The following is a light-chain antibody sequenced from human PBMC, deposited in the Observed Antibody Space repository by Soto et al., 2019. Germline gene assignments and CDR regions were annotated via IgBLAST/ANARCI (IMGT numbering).Light chain of an antibody. J-gene: IGKJ4*01. CDR2: KAS. Sequence: DIQMTQSPSTLSASVGDRVTIACRASQNIGDWLAWYQQKPGKAPNLLIYKASTLESGVPSRFSGSGYGTEFTLAISSLQPEDFATYYCQQYNDLSTFGGGTKVDIK. CDR3: QQYNDLST. V-gene: IGKV1-5*03. CDR1: QNIGDW.